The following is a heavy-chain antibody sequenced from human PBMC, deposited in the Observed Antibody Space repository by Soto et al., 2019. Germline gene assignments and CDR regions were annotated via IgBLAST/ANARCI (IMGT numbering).Heavy chain of an antibody. CDR2: IYYSGST. Sequence: QLQLQESGPGLVKPSETLSLTCTVSGGSISSSSYYWGWIRQPPGKGLEWIGSIYYSGSTYYNPSLKSRVTIYVDTSKNQFSLKLSSVTAADTAVYYCARERGYCSGGSCPVDYWGQGTLVTVSS. J-gene: IGHJ4*02. CDR1: GGSISSSSYY. CDR3: ARERGYCSGGSCPVDY. V-gene: IGHV4-39*02. D-gene: IGHD2-15*01.